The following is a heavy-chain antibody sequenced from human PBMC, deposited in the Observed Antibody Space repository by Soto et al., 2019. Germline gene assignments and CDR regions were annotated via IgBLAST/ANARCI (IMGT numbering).Heavy chain of an antibody. CDR2: ISNSGRII. CDR1: GFTFSSFG. D-gene: IGHD6-6*01. J-gene: IGHJ4*02. Sequence: HPGGSLRLSCAASGFTFSSFGMNWVRQAPGKGLEWVSYISNSGRIIYYADSVKGRFTISRDDAKNSLYLQMNSLRAEDTAVYYCAREWGTSIAAAFDYWGQGTLVTVSS. CDR3: AREWGTSIAAAFDY. V-gene: IGHV3-48*03.